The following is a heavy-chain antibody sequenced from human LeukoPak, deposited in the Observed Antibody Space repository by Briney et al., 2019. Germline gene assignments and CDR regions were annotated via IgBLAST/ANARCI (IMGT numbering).Heavy chain of an antibody. D-gene: IGHD6-19*01. Sequence: PSETLSLTCTVSGGSITSYYWHWIRQPPGKGLEWNGYIYYSGSTNYNPSLKSRVTISVDTPRNQFSLKLHSVTAADTAVYYCARYRSWYSFDYWGQGTLVTVSS. CDR3: ARYRSWYSFDY. J-gene: IGHJ4*02. CDR1: GGSITSYY. V-gene: IGHV4-59*01. CDR2: IYYSGST.